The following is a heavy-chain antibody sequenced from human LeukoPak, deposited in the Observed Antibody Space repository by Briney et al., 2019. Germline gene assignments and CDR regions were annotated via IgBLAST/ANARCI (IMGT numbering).Heavy chain of an antibody. Sequence: SETLSLTCTVSGGSISSYYWSWIRQPPGKGLEWIGYISYSGSTNFNPSLKSRVTISVDTSKNQFSLKLSSVTAADTAVFYCAREGTAGTNLNWFDPWGQGTLVTVSS. J-gene: IGHJ5*02. D-gene: IGHD1-1*01. CDR3: AREGTAGTNLNWFDP. CDR1: GGSISSYY. CDR2: ISYSGST. V-gene: IGHV4-59*01.